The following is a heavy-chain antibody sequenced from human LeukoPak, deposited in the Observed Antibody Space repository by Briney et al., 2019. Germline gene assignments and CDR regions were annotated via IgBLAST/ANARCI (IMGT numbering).Heavy chain of an antibody. CDR3: ARLGSSWYYFDY. Sequence: GGSLRLSCAASGFTFSSYGMHCVRQAPGKGLEWVAVIWYDGSNKYYADSVKGRFTISRDNSKNTLYLQMNSLRAEDTAVYYCARLGSSWYYFDYWGQGTLVTVSS. CDR1: GFTFSSYG. V-gene: IGHV3-33*01. D-gene: IGHD6-13*01. J-gene: IGHJ4*02. CDR2: IWYDGSNK.